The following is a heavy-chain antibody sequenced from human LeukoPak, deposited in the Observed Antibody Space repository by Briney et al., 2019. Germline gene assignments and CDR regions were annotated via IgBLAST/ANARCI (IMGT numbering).Heavy chain of an antibody. J-gene: IGHJ4*02. V-gene: IGHV3-11*04. CDR3: ARGTSWYVDY. CDR2: ISGGGTII. D-gene: IGHD2-2*01. Sequence: GGSLRLSCAASGFTFSAYYMSWIRQAPGKGLERISYISGGGTIIYYADSLKGRFTISRDNTKNSLYLQMNSLRVEDTAVYYCARGTSWYVDYWGQGTLVAVSS. CDR1: GFTFSAYY.